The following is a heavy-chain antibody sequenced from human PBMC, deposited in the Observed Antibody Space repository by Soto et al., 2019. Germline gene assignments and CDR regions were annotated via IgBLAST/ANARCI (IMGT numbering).Heavy chain of an antibody. J-gene: IGHJ6*02. CDR2: TYYRSKWYN. V-gene: IGHV6-1*01. D-gene: IGHD1-26*01. CDR1: GDRVSSNSAA. Sequence: SQTLSLTCAISGDRVSSNSAAWNWIRQSPSRGLEWLGRTYYRSKWYNDYAVSVKSRITINPDTSKNQFSLQLNSVTPEDTAVYYCARAFVSGSNYYYYYGMDVWGQGTTVTVSS. CDR3: ARAFVSGSNYYYYYGMDV.